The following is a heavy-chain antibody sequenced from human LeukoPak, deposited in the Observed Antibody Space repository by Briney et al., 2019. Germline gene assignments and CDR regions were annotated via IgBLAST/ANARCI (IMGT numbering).Heavy chain of an antibody. Sequence: PGGSLRLSCAASGFTFSSFWMSWVRQVPGKGREWVANMKQDGREKYYVDPVKGRFTISRDNAKNSLYLQMNSLRAEDTAVYYCARSMAAGFDIWGQGTVVIVSS. CDR2: MKQDGREK. J-gene: IGHJ3*02. V-gene: IGHV3-7*04. D-gene: IGHD6-25*01. CDR3: ARSMAAGFDI. CDR1: GFTFSSFW.